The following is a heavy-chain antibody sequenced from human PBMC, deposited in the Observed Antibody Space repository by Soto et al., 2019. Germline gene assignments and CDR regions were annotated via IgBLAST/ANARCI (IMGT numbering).Heavy chain of an antibody. CDR2: INAGNGNT. D-gene: IGHD2-15*01. CDR3: AREGLNRGYCSGGSCYTDTGFYYYGMDV. V-gene: IGHV1-3*01. J-gene: IGHJ6*02. Sequence: ASVKVSCKASGYTFTSYAMHWVRQAPGQRLEWMGWINAGNGNTKYSQKFQGRVTITRDTSASTAYMELSSLRSEDTAVHYCAREGLNRGYCSGGSCYTDTGFYYYGMDVWGQGTTVTVSS. CDR1: GYTFTSYA.